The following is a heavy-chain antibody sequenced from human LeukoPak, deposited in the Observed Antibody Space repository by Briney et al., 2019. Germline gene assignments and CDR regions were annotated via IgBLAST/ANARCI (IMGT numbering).Heavy chain of an antibody. J-gene: IGHJ4*02. CDR1: GGSISSGDFY. Sequence: PSETLSLTCTVSGGSISSGDFYWSWVRQHPEKGLEWIGYIYYSGTAYYNPSLKSRVTMSVDRSKNQFSLKLDSVTAADTAVYYCARFSNAHGVKFDYWGQGTLVTVSS. V-gene: IGHV4-31*03. CDR2: IYYSGTA. D-gene: IGHD2-8*01. CDR3: ARFSNAHGVKFDY.